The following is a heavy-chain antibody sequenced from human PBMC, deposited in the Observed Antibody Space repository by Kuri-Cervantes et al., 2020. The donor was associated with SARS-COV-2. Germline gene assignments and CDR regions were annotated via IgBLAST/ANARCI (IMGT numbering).Heavy chain of an antibody. J-gene: IGHJ6*02. CDR3: ARISGRWLRGRDYYYGMDV. CDR2: IYYSGST. V-gene: IGHV4-59*12. CDR1: GGSISSYY. Sequence: SETLSLTCTDSGGSISSYYWSWIRQPPGKGLEWIGYIYYSGSTNYNPSLKSRVTISVDTSKNQSSLKLSSVTAADTAVYYCARISGRWLRGRDYYYGMDVWGQGTTVTVSS. D-gene: IGHD5-12*01.